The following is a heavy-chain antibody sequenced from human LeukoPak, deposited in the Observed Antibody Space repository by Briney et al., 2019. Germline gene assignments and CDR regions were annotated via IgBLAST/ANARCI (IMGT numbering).Heavy chain of an antibody. Sequence: GGSLRLSCAASGFTFSSYAMSWVRQAPGKGLEWVSAISGSGWSTYYADSVKGRFTIARDNSKNTLYLQMNSLRAEDTAVYYCAKDLVGDIVVVPAAYGYYYGMDVWGQGATVTVSS. CDR1: GFTFSSYA. J-gene: IGHJ6*02. CDR3: AKDLVGDIVVVPAAYGYYYGMDV. V-gene: IGHV3-23*01. CDR2: ISGSGWST. D-gene: IGHD2-2*01.